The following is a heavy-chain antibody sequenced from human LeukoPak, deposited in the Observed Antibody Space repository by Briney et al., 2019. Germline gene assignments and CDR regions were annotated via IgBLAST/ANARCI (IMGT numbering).Heavy chain of an antibody. CDR1: GFTFSDFT. J-gene: IGHJ4*02. V-gene: IGHV3-23*01. D-gene: IGHD3-10*01. CDR2: ISASADKT. Sequence: PGGSLRLSCAASGFTFSDFTMSWVRQAPGKGLEWVSAISASADKTYYADSVKGRFTISRDNSKNTLYLQMNSLRAEDTAVYYCAKDPSYILLWFGELDYWGQGTLVTVSS. CDR3: AKDPSYILLWFGELDY.